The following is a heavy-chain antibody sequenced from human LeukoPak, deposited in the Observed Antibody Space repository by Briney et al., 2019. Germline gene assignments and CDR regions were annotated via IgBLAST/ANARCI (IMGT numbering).Heavy chain of an antibody. Sequence: ASVKVSCKASGYTFTSYGISWVRQAPGQGLEGMGWISAYNGNTNYAQKLQGRVTMTTDTSTSTAYMELRSLRSDDTAVYYCASGYYGSGSYPSYDAFDIWGQGTMVTVSS. CDR2: ISAYNGNT. D-gene: IGHD3-10*01. J-gene: IGHJ3*02. V-gene: IGHV1-18*01. CDR1: GYTFTSYG. CDR3: ASGYYGSGSYPSYDAFDI.